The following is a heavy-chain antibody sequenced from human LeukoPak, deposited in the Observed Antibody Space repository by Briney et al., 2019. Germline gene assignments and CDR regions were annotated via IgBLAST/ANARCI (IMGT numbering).Heavy chain of an antibody. CDR1: GYTFTSYG. Sequence: ASVKVSCKASGYTFTSYGISWVRQAPGQGLEWMGWISAVNGDTNSAHNLRGRLTMTIDTSTSTAYMELRSLRSDDTALYFCARDYKSSCSGATCLYFDYWGQGTLVTVSS. CDR2: ISAVNGDT. V-gene: IGHV1-18*01. J-gene: IGHJ4*02. D-gene: IGHD2-15*01. CDR3: ARDYKSSCSGATCLYFDY.